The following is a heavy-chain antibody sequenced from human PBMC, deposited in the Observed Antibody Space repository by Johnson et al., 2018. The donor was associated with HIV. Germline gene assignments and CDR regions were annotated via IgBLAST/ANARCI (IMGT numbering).Heavy chain of an antibody. D-gene: IGHD1-26*01. CDR1: GFTFDDYG. CDR2: INWNGGST. CDR3: SRVWSGSYYSNAFDI. J-gene: IGHJ3*02. Sequence: VQLVESGGGVVRPGGSLRLSCAASGFTFDDYGMTWVRQAPGKGLEWVSGINWNGGSTGYPYSVKGRFTISRDDATNSLYLQKNSLRAEDTALYYCSRVWSGSYYSNAFDIWGQGTMVTVSS. V-gene: IGHV3-20*04.